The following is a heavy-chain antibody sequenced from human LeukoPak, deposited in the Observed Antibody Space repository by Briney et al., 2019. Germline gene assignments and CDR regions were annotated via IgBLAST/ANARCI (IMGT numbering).Heavy chain of an antibody. CDR2: IGSISSYK. D-gene: IGHD3-3*01. CDR1: VFTFSDYY. CDR3: ARGNYDFWSGYYSRYYYYGMDV. J-gene: IGHJ6*02. Sequence: PGGSLRLSCAATVFTFSDYYMSWIRQAPSKELEWVSYIGSISSYKYYADAVKGRLTISRDNAKNSLYLQMNSLRAEDTAVYYCARGNYDFWSGYYSRYYYYGMDVWGQGTTVTVSS. V-gene: IGHV3-11*06.